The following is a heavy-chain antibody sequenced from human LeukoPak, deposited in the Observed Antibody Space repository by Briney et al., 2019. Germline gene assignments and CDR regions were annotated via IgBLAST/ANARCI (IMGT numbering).Heavy chain of an antibody. CDR1: GGSFSGYY. D-gene: IGHD2-15*01. J-gene: IGHJ1*01. Sequence: SETQSLTCAVYGGSFSGYYWSWIRQPPGKGLEWIGEINHSGSTNYNPSLKSRVTISVDTSKNQFSLKLSSVTAADTAVYYCARSARGYCSGGSCYSKYFQHWGQGTLVTVSS. CDR3: ARSARGYCSGGSCYSKYFQH. CDR2: INHSGST. V-gene: IGHV4-34*01.